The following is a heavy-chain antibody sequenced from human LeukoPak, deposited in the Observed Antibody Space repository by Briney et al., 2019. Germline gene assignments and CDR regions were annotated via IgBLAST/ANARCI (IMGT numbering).Heavy chain of an antibody. D-gene: IGHD2-2*01. CDR1: GFTFSSYA. CDR3: ARVAGIYCSSTSCYFSPNFDY. V-gene: IGHV3-21*01. J-gene: IGHJ4*02. Sequence: GGSLRLSCAASGFTFSSYAMSWVRQAPGKGLEWVSSISSSSSYIYYADSVKGRFTISRDNAKNSLYLQMNSLRAEDTAVYYCARVAGIYCSSTSCYFSPNFDYWGQGTLVTVSS. CDR2: ISSSSSYI.